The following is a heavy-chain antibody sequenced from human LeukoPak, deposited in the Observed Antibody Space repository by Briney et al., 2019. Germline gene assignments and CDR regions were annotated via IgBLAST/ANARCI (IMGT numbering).Heavy chain of an antibody. J-gene: IGHJ5*02. CDR1: GGSFSGYY. Sequence: SETPSLTCAVYGGSFSGYYWSWIRQPPGKGLEWIGEINHTGSTNYNPSLKSRVTISVDTSKNQFSLKLSSVTAADTAVYYCARGEGYCSSSSCYNHWFDPWGQGTLVTVSS. CDR3: ARGEGYCSSSSCYNHWFDP. CDR2: INHTGST. V-gene: IGHV4-34*01. D-gene: IGHD2-2*02.